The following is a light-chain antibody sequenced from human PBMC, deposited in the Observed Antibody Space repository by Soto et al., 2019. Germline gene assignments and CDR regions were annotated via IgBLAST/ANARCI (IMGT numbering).Light chain of an antibody. CDR2: DAF. V-gene: IGKV1-33*01. CDR1: QDSSKF. Sequence: DIQLTQSPSSLSASVGDRVTITCQATQDSSKFLNWYQHKPGKAPKLLIYDAFNLATGVPARFSGSGYVTHFTFTINGLQPEDVGTYYCQQYYDLPYTFGQGTKLDIK. J-gene: IGKJ2*01. CDR3: QQYYDLPYT.